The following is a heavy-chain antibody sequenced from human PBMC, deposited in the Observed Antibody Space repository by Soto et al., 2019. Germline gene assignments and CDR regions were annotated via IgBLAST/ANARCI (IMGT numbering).Heavy chain of an antibody. V-gene: IGHV4-34*01. CDR3: ARVGFRGYYYYYGMDV. Sequence: QVQLQQWGAGLLKPSETLSLTCAVYGGSFSGYYWSWIRQPPGKGLEWIGEINHSGSTNYNPSLKSRVTISVDTSKNQFSLKLSSVTAADTAVYYCARVGFRGYYYYYGMDVWGQGTTVTVSS. D-gene: IGHD1-26*01. J-gene: IGHJ6*02. CDR2: INHSGST. CDR1: GGSFSGYY.